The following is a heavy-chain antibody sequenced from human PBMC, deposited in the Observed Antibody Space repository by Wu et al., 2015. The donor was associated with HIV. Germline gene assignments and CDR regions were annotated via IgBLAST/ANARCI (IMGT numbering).Heavy chain of an antibody. CDR3: ARPGAVAGTYDTDYFDY. CDR1: GYTFTGYY. CDR2: INPNSGGT. Sequence: QVQLVQSGAEVKKPGASVKVSCKASGYTFTGYYMHWVRQAPGQGLEWMGWINPNSGGTNYAQKFQGRVTMTRDTSISTAYMELSRLRSDDTAVYYCARPGAVAGTYDTDYFDYWGQGTLVTVVL. J-gene: IGHJ4*02. V-gene: IGHV1-2*02. D-gene: IGHD6-19*01.